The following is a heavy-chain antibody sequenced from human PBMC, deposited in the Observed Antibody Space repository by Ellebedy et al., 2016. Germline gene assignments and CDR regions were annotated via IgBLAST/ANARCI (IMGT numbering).Heavy chain of an antibody. V-gene: IGHV3-23*01. Sequence: GESLKISXAASGFTVSSNYMSWVRQAPGKGLEWVSAISGSGGSTYYADSVKGRFTISRDNSKNTLYLQMNSLRAEDTAIYYCASPWGGVVISYMDVWGKGTTVTVSS. CDR1: GFTVSSNY. D-gene: IGHD3-3*01. CDR2: ISGSGGST. J-gene: IGHJ6*03. CDR3: ASPWGGVVISYMDV.